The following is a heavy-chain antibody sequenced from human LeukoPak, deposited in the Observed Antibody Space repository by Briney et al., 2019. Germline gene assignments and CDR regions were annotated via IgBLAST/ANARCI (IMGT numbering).Heavy chain of an antibody. J-gene: IGHJ4*02. D-gene: IGHD1-7*01. CDR1: GDSVSSNSAA. CDR3: ASLTGITSY. V-gene: IGHV6-1*01. CDR2: TYYKSKWFN. Sequence: SQTLSLTCAISGDSVSSNSAAWNWIRQSPSRGLEWLGRTYYKSKWFNEYALSVKSRITINADTSKNQFSLQLNSVTPEDTAVYYCASLTGITSYWGQGTLVTVSS.